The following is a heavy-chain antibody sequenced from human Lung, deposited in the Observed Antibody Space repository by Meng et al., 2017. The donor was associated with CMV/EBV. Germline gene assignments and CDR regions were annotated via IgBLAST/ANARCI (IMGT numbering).Heavy chain of an antibody. J-gene: IGHJ4*02. CDR1: GYSFSSYG. CDR2: ISAYNGNT. V-gene: IGHV1-18*01. Sequence: ASXXVSXKASGYSFSSYGVNWVRQAPGQGLEWLGWISAYNGNTNYAQKFEGRVTMNTDTSTSTAYMEVRSLRSDDTAVYYCARERWYYGSGNYYPFDFWGQGXLVTVSS. D-gene: IGHD3-10*01. CDR3: ARERWYYGSGNYYPFDF.